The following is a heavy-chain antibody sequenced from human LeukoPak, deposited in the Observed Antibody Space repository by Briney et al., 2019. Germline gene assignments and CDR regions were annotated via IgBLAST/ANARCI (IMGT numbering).Heavy chain of an antibody. J-gene: IGHJ4*02. CDR3: ASAASSSWYYIDY. CDR1: GFTFSSYA. D-gene: IGHD6-13*01. Sequence: GGSLRLSCAASGFTFSSYAMSWVRQAPGKGLEGVSAISGSGGSTYYADSVKGRFTISRDNSKNTLYLQMNSLRAEDTAVYYCASAASSSWYYIDYWGQGTLVTVSS. CDR2: ISGSGGST. V-gene: IGHV3-23*01.